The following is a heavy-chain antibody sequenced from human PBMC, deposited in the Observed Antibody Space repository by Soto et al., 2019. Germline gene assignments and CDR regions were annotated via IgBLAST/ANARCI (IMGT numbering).Heavy chain of an antibody. CDR2: ISGSGGST. J-gene: IGHJ4*02. D-gene: IGHD6-13*01. V-gene: IGHV3-23*01. CDR1: GFTFSNYA. CDR3: AKDQGSSWYEIDY. Sequence: EVQLLESGGGLVQPGGSLRLSCAASGFTFSNYAVTWVRQAPGKGLEWVSTISGSGGSTYYADSVKGRFTISRDNSKNTLYLQMNILRAEYTAVYYCAKDQGSSWYEIDYWGQGPLVTVS.